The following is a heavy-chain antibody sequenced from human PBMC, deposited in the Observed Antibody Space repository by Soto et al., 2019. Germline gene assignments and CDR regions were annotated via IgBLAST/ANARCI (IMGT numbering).Heavy chain of an antibody. CDR1: GGTFSSYA. V-gene: IGHV1-69*13. CDR3: ARSYCGGDCGWFDP. Sequence: ASVKVSCKASGGTFSSYAISWVRQAPGQGLEWMGGIIPIFGTANYAQKFQGRVTITADESTSTAYMELSSLRSEDTAVYYCARSYCGGDCGWFDPWGQGTLVTVSS. D-gene: IGHD2-21*02. CDR2: IIPIFGTA. J-gene: IGHJ5*02.